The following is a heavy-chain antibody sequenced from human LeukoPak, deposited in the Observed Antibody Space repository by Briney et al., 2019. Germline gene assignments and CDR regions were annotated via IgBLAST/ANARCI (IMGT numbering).Heavy chain of an antibody. J-gene: IGHJ4*02. CDR1: GFSFSNSA. Sequence: GGSLRLSCAASGFSFSNSAMHWVRQAPGKGLEWVAVFSRDGVNRYYRDSVKGRFTISRDNSKNTLYLQMNSLRLEDTAIYYCATGKLDASGFDFMLPFWGQGTLVSVSS. CDR3: ATGKLDASGFDFMLPF. D-gene: IGHD5-12*01. CDR2: FSRDGVNR. V-gene: IGHV3-30*10.